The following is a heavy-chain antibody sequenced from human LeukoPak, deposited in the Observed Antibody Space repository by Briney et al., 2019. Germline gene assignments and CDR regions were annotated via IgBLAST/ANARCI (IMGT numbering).Heavy chain of an antibody. Sequence: GGSLRLSCAASGFTFRSYWMSWVRQAPGKGLEWVSAISGSGGSTYYADSVKGRFTISRDNSKNTLYLQMNSLRAEDTAVYYCAKDFAPTWGSSSSFPSSGYWGQGTLVTVSS. V-gene: IGHV3-23*01. CDR3: AKDFAPTWGSSSSFPSSGY. D-gene: IGHD6-6*01. CDR1: GFTFRSYW. CDR2: ISGSGGST. J-gene: IGHJ4*02.